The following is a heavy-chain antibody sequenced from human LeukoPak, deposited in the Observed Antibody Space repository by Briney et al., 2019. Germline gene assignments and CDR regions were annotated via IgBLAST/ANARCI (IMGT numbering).Heavy chain of an antibody. J-gene: IGHJ4*02. D-gene: IGHD1-14*01. V-gene: IGHV3-48*03. CDR2: ISSSGSAI. CDR1: GFTFSSYE. Sequence: PGGSLRLSCAASGFTFSSYEMKWVRQAPGRGLEWVSYISSSGSAIYYADSVKGRFTLSRDNAKNSLYLQMNSLRAEDTAVYYCARLLTGVPDYWGQGTLVTVSS. CDR3: ARLLTGVPDY.